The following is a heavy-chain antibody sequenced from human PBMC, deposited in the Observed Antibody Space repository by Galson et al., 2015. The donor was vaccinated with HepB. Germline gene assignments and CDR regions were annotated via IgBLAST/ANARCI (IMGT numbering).Heavy chain of an antibody. CDR1: GFTFSSYG. D-gene: IGHD3-10*01. J-gene: IGHJ4*02. V-gene: IGHV3-30*19. CDR3: ASPIYYYGSGSYYESGDY. Sequence: SLRLSCAASGFTFSSYGMHWVRQAPGKGLEWVAVISYDGSNKYYADSVKGRFTISRDNSKNTLYLQMNSLRAEDTAVYYCASPIYYYGSGSYYESGDYWGQGTLVTVSS. CDR2: ISYDGSNK.